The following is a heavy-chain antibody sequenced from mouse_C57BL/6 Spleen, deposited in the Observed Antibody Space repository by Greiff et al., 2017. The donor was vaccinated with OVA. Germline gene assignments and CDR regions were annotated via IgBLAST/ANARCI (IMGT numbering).Heavy chain of an antibody. D-gene: IGHD3-3*01. Sequence: VQLQQSGPGLVKPSQSLSLTCSVTGYSITSGYYWNWIRQFPGNKLEWMGYISYDGSNNYNPSLKNRISITRDTSKNQFFLKLNSVTTEDTATYYGAREGTGTGYFDVWGTGTTVTVSS. CDR1: GYSITSGYY. V-gene: IGHV3-6*01. CDR3: AREGTGTGYFDV. CDR2: ISYDGSN. J-gene: IGHJ1*03.